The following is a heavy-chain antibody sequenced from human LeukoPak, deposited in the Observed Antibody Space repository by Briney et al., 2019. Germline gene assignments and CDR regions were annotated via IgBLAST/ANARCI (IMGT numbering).Heavy chain of an antibody. J-gene: IGHJ4*02. CDR2: IKSKAVGETT. CDR3: ARDLYRIVVVPHYFDY. D-gene: IGHD3-22*01. V-gene: IGHV3-15*01. Sequence: PGGSLRLSCAPSGFTFTNAWMSWVRQAPGKGLEWVGRIKSKAVGETTEYAAPVKGRFTISRDNAKHSLYLQMNSLRAEDTAVYYCARDLYRIVVVPHYFDYWGQGTLVTVSS. CDR1: GFTFTNAW.